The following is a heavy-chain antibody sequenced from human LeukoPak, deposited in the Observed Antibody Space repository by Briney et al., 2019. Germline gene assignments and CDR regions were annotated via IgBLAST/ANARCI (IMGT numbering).Heavy chain of an antibody. V-gene: IGHV3-73*01. CDR3: TRLPLTDIAVAGSDY. CDR1: GFAFSGSA. Sequence: GGSLRLSCAASGFAFSGSAIHWARQASGKGLEWVGRIRSKANSYATAYAASVKGRFTISRDDSKNTAYLQMNSLKTEDTAVYYCTRLPLTDIAVAGSDYWGQGTLVTVSS. J-gene: IGHJ4*02. CDR2: IRSKANSYAT. D-gene: IGHD6-19*01.